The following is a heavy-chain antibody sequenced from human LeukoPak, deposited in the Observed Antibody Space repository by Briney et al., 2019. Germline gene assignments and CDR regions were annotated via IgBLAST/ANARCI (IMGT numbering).Heavy chain of an antibody. V-gene: IGHV3-9*01. J-gene: IGHJ6*02. D-gene: IGHD4-23*01. CDR2: INWNSDTK. Sequence: PGGSLRLSCVGSGFAFHNYAMHWFRRPPGKGLEWVSAINWNSDTKAYADSVKGRFTISRDRARNSLYLQMDSLRPEDTALYYCAKDTGGNGAYFYAMDVWGQGTSVTVSS. CDR3: AKDTGGNGAYFYAMDV. CDR1: GFAFHNYA.